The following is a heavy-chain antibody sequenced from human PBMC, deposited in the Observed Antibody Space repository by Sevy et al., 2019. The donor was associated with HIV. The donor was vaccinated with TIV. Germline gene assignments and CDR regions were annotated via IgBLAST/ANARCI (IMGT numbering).Heavy chain of an antibody. Sequence: GGSLRLSCTSSGFTFGDYAMSWFRQAPGKGLEWVAFIRRNSHEPYGGTREYAASVKGRFTISRDDSKSIAYLQMNSLKTEDTAVYYCTSGLATADTPEYYFDYWGQGILVTVSS. V-gene: IGHV3-49*03. D-gene: IGHD5-12*01. J-gene: IGHJ4*02. CDR2: IRRNSHEPYGGTR. CDR1: GFTFGDYA. CDR3: TSGLATADTPEYYFDY.